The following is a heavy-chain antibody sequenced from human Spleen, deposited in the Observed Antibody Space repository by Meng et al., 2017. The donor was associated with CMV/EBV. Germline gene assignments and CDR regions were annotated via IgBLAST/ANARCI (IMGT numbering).Heavy chain of an antibody. CDR3: ARVLRSRVGAPLLGAFDI. CDR1: GGSISSYY. J-gene: IGHJ3*02. V-gene: IGHV4-59*01. Sequence: SETLSLTCPVSGGSISSYYWTWIRQPPGKGLEWIGYIYYSGSTNYNPSLKSRVTISVYMAKNQFSLKLSSVTAADTAVYYCARVLRSRVGAPLLGAFDIWGQGTMVTVSS. D-gene: IGHD1-26*01. CDR2: IYYSGST.